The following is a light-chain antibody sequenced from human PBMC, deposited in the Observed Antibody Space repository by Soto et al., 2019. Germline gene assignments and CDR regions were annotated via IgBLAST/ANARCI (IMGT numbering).Light chain of an antibody. CDR2: KVS. V-gene: IGKV2-30*01. Sequence: VVMTQSPLSLPVTLGQPASISCSSSQSLVYSDGNTYLNWFLQRPGQSPRRLIYKVSNRDSGVPDRFSGSGSGTDFTLKISRVEAEDVGVYYCMQGTHWPITFGQGTRLEI. CDR1: QSLVYSDGNTY. J-gene: IGKJ5*01. CDR3: MQGTHWPIT.